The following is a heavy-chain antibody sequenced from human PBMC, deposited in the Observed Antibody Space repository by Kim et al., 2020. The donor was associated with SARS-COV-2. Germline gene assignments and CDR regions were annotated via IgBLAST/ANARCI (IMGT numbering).Heavy chain of an antibody. Sequence: SVKGRLTISRDNAKNTLYLQMNSLRAEDTAVYYCARDSYGGNSPPEGFDYWGQGTLVTVSS. CDR3: ARDSYGGNSPPEGFDY. J-gene: IGHJ4*02. D-gene: IGHD4-17*01. V-gene: IGHV3-74*01.